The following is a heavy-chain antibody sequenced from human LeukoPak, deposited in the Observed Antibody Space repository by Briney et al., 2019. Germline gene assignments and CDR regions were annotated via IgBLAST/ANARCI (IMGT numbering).Heavy chain of an antibody. D-gene: IGHD2-2*01. Sequence: PGGSLRLSCAASGFTFSSYSMNWVRQAPGKGLEWVSSISSSSSYIYYADSVKGRFTISRDNAKNSLYLQMNSLRAEDTAVYYCARIGYCSSTSCYGAFDIWGQGTMATVSS. CDR3: ARIGYCSSTSCYGAFDI. J-gene: IGHJ3*02. V-gene: IGHV3-21*01. CDR1: GFTFSSYS. CDR2: ISSSSSYI.